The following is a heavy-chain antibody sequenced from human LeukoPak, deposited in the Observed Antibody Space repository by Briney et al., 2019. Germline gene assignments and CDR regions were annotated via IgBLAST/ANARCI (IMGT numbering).Heavy chain of an antibody. CDR1: GGSISSYY. J-gene: IGHJ6*03. V-gene: IGHV4-4*07. CDR2: IYTSGSN. D-gene: IGHD4-23*01. Sequence: SETLSLTCTVSGGSISSYYWSWIRQPAGKGLEWIGRIYTSGSNNYNPSLKSRVTMSVDTSKNQFSLKSSSVTAADTAMYYCAREVADYGGYYYYHYMDVWGKGTTVTISS. CDR3: AREVADYGGYYYYHYMDV.